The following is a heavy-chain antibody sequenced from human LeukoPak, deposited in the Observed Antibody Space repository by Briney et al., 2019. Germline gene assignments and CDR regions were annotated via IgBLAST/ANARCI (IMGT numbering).Heavy chain of an antibody. CDR2: IIPIFGTA. V-gene: IGHV1-69*06. Sequence: SVKVSCKASGGTFTSYAISWVRQAHGQGHEWKGGIIPIFGTANYAQKFQGRVTITADKSTSTAYMELSSLRSEDTAVYYCARGGDVDYYYMDVWGKGTTVTVSS. J-gene: IGHJ6*03. CDR1: GGTFTSYA. D-gene: IGHD2-21*02. CDR3: ARGGDVDYYYMDV.